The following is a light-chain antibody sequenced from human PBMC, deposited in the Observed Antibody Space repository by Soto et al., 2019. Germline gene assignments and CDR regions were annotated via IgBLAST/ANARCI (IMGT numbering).Light chain of an antibody. CDR3: QQYNSYSRT. J-gene: IGKJ1*01. Sequence: DIQMTQSPSTLSASVGDRVTITCRASQSISTWLAWYQQTPGKAPKVLIYKASTLESGVPSRFSGSGSGTEFTLNITSLQPDDFATYYCQQYNSYSRTFGQGTKVEIK. V-gene: IGKV1-5*03. CDR2: KAS. CDR1: QSISTW.